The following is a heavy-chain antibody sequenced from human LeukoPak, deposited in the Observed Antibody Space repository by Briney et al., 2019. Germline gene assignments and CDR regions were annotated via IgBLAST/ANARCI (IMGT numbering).Heavy chain of an antibody. J-gene: IGHJ6*03. D-gene: IGHD6-19*01. CDR3: ARRPSPYSSGRQPGRYYYYYYMDV. CDR1: GGSLSGYY. CDR2: IDHSGST. Sequence: PSETLSLTCVVYGGSLSGYYWSWIRQPPGKGLEWIGEIDHSGSTNYNPSLKSRVTISVDTSKNQFSLKLNSVTAADTAVYYCARRPSPYSSGRQPGRYYYYYYMDVWGKGTTVTVSS. V-gene: IGHV4-34*01.